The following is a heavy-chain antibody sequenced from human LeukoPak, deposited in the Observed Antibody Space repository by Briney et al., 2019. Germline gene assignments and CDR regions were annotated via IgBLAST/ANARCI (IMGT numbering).Heavy chain of an antibody. CDR3: ARIDGHSSSLALDY. D-gene: IGHD6-6*01. Sequence: SETLSLTCNVSGGSISSGSYYWSWIRQPPGKGLEGNGYIYYSGSTNYNPSLNSRVTISVDTSKNQFSLKLSSVTAADTAVYYCARIDGHSSSLALDYWGQGTLVTVSS. CDR1: GGSISSGSYY. CDR2: IYYSGST. V-gene: IGHV4-61*01. J-gene: IGHJ4*02.